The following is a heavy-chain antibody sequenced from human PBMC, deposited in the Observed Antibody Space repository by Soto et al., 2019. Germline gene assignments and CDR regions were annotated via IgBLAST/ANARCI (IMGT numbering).Heavy chain of an antibody. D-gene: IGHD6-13*01. J-gene: IGHJ4*02. CDR3: ARGYIAAAGIDY. V-gene: IGHV3-53*01. Sequence: GGSLRLSXAASGFTVRSNYMSWVRQAPGKGLEWVSVIYSGGSTYYADSVKGRFTISRDNSKNTLYLQMNSLRAEDTAVYYCARGYIAAAGIDYWGQGTLVTVSS. CDR1: GFTVRSNY. CDR2: IYSGGST.